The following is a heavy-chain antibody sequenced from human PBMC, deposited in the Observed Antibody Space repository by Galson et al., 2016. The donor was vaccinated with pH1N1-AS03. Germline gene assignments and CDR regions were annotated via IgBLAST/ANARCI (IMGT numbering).Heavy chain of an antibody. Sequence: SLRLSCAASGFIFTDYTMNWVRQSPGKGLEFVSSINSRLGDIYYGDSVRGRFVISRDNAKNTLYLQMNSLRAEDTAIYYCSRDPRTAFDIWGQGTTVTVSS. V-gene: IGHV3-21*01. CDR3: SRDPRTAFDI. CDR1: GFIFTDYT. J-gene: IGHJ3*02. CDR2: INSRLGDI.